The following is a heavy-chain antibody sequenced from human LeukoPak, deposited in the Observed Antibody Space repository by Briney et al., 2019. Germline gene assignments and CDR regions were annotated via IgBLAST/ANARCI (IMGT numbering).Heavy chain of an antibody. CDR1: GGSISISY. J-gene: IGHJ6*02. V-gene: IGHV4-59*08. Sequence: SETLSLTCTVSGGSISISYWSWIRQPPGKGLEWIGYIFHSGSTNYNPSLKSRVTISVDTSKNQFSLKLSSVTAADTAVYYCARTQYSSSPRAYGMDVWGQGTTVTVSS. CDR3: ARTQYSSSPRAYGMDV. D-gene: IGHD6-13*01. CDR2: IFHSGST.